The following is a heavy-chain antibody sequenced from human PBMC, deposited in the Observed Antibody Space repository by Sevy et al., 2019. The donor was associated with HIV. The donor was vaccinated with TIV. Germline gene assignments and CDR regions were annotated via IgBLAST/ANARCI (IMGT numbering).Heavy chain of an antibody. CDR3: ATEHHPGDY. Sequence: GGSLRLSCAASGFTFGDYWMSWVRQAPGKGLEWVADIKQDGSEKYYVDSVKGRFTISRDNAKNSLSLQMNSLRADDTAMYYCATEHHPGDYWGQGTLVTVSS. CDR1: GFTFGDYW. V-gene: IGHV3-7*03. J-gene: IGHJ4*02. CDR2: IKQDGSEK.